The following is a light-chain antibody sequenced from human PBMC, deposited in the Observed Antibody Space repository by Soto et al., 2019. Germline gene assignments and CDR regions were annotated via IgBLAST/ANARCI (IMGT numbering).Light chain of an antibody. CDR1: SSDVGGYNY. CDR3: SSYTVSGPI. Sequence: QSALTQPASVSGSPGQSITVSCTGTSSDVGGYNYVSWYQQHPGKAPKLMIYDVTIRPSGVSDRFSGSKSGNTASLTISGHQAEDDADYYCSSYTVSGPIFGGGTKLTVL. CDR2: DVT. J-gene: IGLJ2*01. V-gene: IGLV2-14*03.